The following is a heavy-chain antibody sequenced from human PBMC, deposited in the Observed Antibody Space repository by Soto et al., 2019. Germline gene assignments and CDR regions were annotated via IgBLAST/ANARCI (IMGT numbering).Heavy chain of an antibody. J-gene: IGHJ6*02. CDR3: AKEKRSYLYYYGMDV. V-gene: IGHV3-23*01. Sequence: EVQLLESGGGLVQPGGSLRLSCAASGFTFSSYAMSWVRQAPGKGLEWVSAISGSGGSTYYADSVKGRFTISRDNSENTLYLQMNSLGAEDTAVYYCAKEKRSYLYYYGMDVWGQGTTVTVAS. D-gene: IGHD1-26*01. CDR2: ISGSGGST. CDR1: GFTFSSYA.